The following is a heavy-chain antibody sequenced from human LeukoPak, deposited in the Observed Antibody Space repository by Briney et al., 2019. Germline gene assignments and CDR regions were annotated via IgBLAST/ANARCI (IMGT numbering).Heavy chain of an antibody. CDR2: IRYDGSNK. CDR3: AKLYGSGSYNDY. V-gene: IGHV3-30*02. D-gene: IGHD3-10*01. CDR1: GFTFSSYG. Sequence: GGSLRLSCAASGFTFSSYGMHWVHQAPGKGLEWVAFIRYDGSNKYYADSVKGRFTISRDNSKNTLYLQMNSLRAEDTAVYYCAKLYGSGSYNDYWGQGTLVTVSS. J-gene: IGHJ4*02.